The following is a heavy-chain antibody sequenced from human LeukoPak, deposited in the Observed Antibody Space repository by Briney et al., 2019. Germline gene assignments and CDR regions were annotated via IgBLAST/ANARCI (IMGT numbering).Heavy chain of an antibody. D-gene: IGHD3-10*01. V-gene: IGHV3-23*01. Sequence: PGGSLRLSCAASGFTFSSYGMSWVRQAPGKGLEWVSAISGSGGSAYYADSVKGRFTISRDNSKNTLYLQMNSLRAEDTAVYYCAKGTMVRGVPSDYWGQGTLVTVSS. CDR2: ISGSGGSA. J-gene: IGHJ4*02. CDR1: GFTFSSYG. CDR3: AKGTMVRGVPSDY.